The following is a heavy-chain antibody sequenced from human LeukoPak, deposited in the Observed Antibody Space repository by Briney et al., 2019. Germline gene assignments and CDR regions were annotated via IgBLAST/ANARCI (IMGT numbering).Heavy chain of an antibody. CDR3: ATYCSSTSCYTPQWAFDY. D-gene: IGHD2-2*02. Sequence: GASVKVSCKASGYTFTNYGIRWVRQAPGQGLEWMGWISAYNGNTNYAQKLQGRVTMTTDTSTSTAYMELRSLRSDDTAVYYCATYCSSTSCYTPQWAFDYWGQGTLVTVSS. V-gene: IGHV1-18*01. J-gene: IGHJ4*02. CDR2: ISAYNGNT. CDR1: GYTFTNYG.